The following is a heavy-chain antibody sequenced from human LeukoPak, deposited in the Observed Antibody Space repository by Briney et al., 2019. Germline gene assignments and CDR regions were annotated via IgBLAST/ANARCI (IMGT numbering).Heavy chain of an antibody. J-gene: IGHJ4*02. CDR1: GFTFSSYS. D-gene: IGHD2-8*01. CDR2: ISSSSSYI. V-gene: IGHV3-21*01. Sequence: GGSLRLSRAASGFTFSSYSMNWVRQAPGKGLEWVSSISSSSSYIYYADSVKGRFTISRDNAKNSLYLQMTSLRVEDTALYYCARDTHLSYAAGFDYWGQGTLVTVSS. CDR3: ARDTHLSYAAGFDY.